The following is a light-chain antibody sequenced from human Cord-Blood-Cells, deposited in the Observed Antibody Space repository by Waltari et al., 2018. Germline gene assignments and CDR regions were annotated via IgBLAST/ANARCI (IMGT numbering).Light chain of an antibody. CDR2: DAS. J-gene: IGKJ3*01. CDR3: QQRSNT. Sequence: EIVLTQSPATLSLSPGERATLSCRASQSVSSYLAWYQLKPGQAPRLRIYDASNRATGIPARFSGSGSGTDFTLTISSLEPEDFAVYYCQQRSNTFGPGTKVDIK. V-gene: IGKV3-11*01. CDR1: QSVSSY.